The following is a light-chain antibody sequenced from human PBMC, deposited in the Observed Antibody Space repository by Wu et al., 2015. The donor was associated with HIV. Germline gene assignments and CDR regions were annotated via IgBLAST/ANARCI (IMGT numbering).Light chain of an antibody. J-gene: IGKJ4*01. Sequence: DIQMTQSPSTLSAFVGDRVTITCRASQSISNWLAWYQQKPGKGPNLLIYKASTLEGGVPSRFSGSGSGTEFTLTISSLQPDDFATYYCQQYNGYPLTFGGGTRVEIK. V-gene: IGKV1-5*03. CDR2: KAS. CDR1: QSISNW. CDR3: QQYNGYPLT.